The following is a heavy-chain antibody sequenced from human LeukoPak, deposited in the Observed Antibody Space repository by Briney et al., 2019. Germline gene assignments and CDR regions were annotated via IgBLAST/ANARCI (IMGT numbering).Heavy chain of an antibody. CDR1: GGSFSGYY. J-gene: IGHJ5*02. D-gene: IGHD6-6*01. CDR2: INHSGST. CDR3: ASLVHTYSSSWGRWFDP. Sequence: SETLSLTCAVYGGSFSGYYWSWIRQPPGKGLEWIGEINHSGSTNYNPSLKSRVTISVDTSKNQFSLKLSSVTAADTAVYYCASLVHTYSSSWGRWFDPWGQGTLVTVSS. V-gene: IGHV4-34*01.